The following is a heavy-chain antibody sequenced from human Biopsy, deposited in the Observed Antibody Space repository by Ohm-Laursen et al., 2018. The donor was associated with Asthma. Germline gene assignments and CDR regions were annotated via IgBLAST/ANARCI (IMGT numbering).Heavy chain of an antibody. CDR1: GFTLTTYA. D-gene: IGHD3-10*01. CDR3: ARDVVWFREVGGMDV. Sequence: SLRLSCSASGFTLTTYAIHWVRQAPGKGLEWVAVISYDGSTKYSADSVKGRFIVSRDISKNILSLQMNSLRPEDTAVYYCARDVVWFREVGGMDVWGQGATVTVSS. J-gene: IGHJ6*02. CDR2: ISYDGSTK. V-gene: IGHV3-30*03.